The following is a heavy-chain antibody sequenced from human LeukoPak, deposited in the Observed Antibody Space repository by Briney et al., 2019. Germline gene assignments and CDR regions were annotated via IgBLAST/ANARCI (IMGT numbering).Heavy chain of an antibody. CDR1: GYTFASYG. CDR3: ARGSGSGWPRPDLGY. Sequence: SVKVSCKASGYTFASYGISWVRQAPGQGLQWMGGIIPIFGTANYAQKFQGRVTITADESTSTAYMELSSLRSEDTAVYYCARGSGSGWPRPDLGYWGQGTLVTVSS. D-gene: IGHD6-19*01. CDR2: IIPIFGTA. V-gene: IGHV1-69*13. J-gene: IGHJ4*02.